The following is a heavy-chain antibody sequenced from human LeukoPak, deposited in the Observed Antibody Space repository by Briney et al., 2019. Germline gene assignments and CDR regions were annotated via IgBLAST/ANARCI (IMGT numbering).Heavy chain of an antibody. CDR2: INHSGST. D-gene: IGHD2-15*01. V-gene: IGHV4-34*01. CDR1: GGSFSGYY. CDR3: ARGEALQSDIVVVVAAATFDY. J-gene: IGHJ4*02. Sequence: MASETLSLTCAVYGGSFSGYYWSWIRQPPGKGLEWIGEINHSGSTNYNPSLKSRVTISVDTSKNQFSLKLSSVTAADTAVYYCARGEALQSDIVVVVAAATFDYWGQGTLVTVSS.